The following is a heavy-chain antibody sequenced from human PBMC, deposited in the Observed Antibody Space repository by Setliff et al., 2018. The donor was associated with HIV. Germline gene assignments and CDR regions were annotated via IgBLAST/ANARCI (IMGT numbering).Heavy chain of an antibody. CDR2: IYYSGST. Sequence: SETLSLTCTVSGGSISSSSYYWGWIRQPPGKGLEWIGSIYYSGSTYYNPSLKSRVTISVDTSKNQFSLKLSSVTAADTAVYYCVRGGDSSSWYWGRWFDPWG. CDR1: GGSISSSSYY. V-gene: IGHV4-39*01. D-gene: IGHD6-13*01. J-gene: IGHJ5*02. CDR3: VRGGDSSSWYWGRWFDP.